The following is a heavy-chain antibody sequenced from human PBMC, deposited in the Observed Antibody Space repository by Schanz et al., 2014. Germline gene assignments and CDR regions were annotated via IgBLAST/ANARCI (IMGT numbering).Heavy chain of an antibody. CDR2: VYTSGST. CDR3: ARGGARRFPVVPDAIQGLRGHYYYYCLDV. D-gene: IGHD2-2*02. Sequence: QVQLQESGPGLVKPSQTLSLTCSVSGGSISSGSYYWNWIRQPAGKGLEWIGRVYTSGSTNYNPSLKRQVPIPLDTSKNQFPRKLRSLTAADTAVYYCARGGARRFPVVPDAIQGLRGHYYYYCLDVWGKGTTVTVSS. J-gene: IGHJ6*03. CDR1: GGSISSGSYY. V-gene: IGHV4-61*02.